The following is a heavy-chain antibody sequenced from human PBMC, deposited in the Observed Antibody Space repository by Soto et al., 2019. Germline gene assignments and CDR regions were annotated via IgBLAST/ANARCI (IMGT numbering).Heavy chain of an antibody. V-gene: IGHV3-30*18. J-gene: IGHJ6*02. CDR1: GFTFSSYG. Sequence: GGSLRLSCAASGFTFSSYGMHWVRQAPGKGLEWVAVISYDGSNKYYADSVKGRFTISRDNSKNTLYLQMNSLRAEDTAVYYCAKSEYSSGWSYYYYYGMDVWGQGTTVTVS. CDR2: ISYDGSNK. D-gene: IGHD6-19*01. CDR3: AKSEYSSGWSYYYYYGMDV.